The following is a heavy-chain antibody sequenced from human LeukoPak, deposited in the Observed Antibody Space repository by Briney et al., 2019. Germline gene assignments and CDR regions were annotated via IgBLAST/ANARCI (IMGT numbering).Heavy chain of an antibody. CDR1: GFTVSSNY. V-gene: IGHV3-53*05. Sequence: PGGSLRLSCAASGFTVSSNYMSWVRQAPGKGLEWVSVIYSGGSTYYADSVRGLFTISRDSSKNTLHLQMNSLRAEDTAVYFCAREVAVSGTENGAFNVWGPGTTVTVSS. CDR2: IYSGGST. J-gene: IGHJ6*02. D-gene: IGHD6-19*01. CDR3: AREVAVSGTENGAFNV.